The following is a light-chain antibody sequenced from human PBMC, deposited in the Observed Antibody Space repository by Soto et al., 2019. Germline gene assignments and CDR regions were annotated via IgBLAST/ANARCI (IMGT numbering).Light chain of an antibody. Sequence: QSALTQPASVSGSPGQSITISCTGTSSDVGGYNYVSWYQQHPGKAPKLMIYDVRNRPSGVSNRFSGSKSGNTASLTISGLQDEDEADYYCSSYTSSITYVFGTGTKLTVL. CDR1: SSDVGGYNY. J-gene: IGLJ1*01. V-gene: IGLV2-14*01. CDR3: SSYTSSITYV. CDR2: DVR.